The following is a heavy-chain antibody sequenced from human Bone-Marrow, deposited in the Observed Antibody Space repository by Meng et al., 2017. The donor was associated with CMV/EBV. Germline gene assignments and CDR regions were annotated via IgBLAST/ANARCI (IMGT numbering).Heavy chain of an antibody. J-gene: IGHJ5*02. CDR1: GGSFSGYY. CDR2: INHSGST. CDR3: ARGPRITIFGVVNPWFDP. D-gene: IGHD3-3*01. V-gene: IGHV4-34*01. Sequence: SETLSLTCAVYGGSFSGYYWSWIRQPPGKGLEWIGEINHSGSTNYNPSLKSRVTISVDTSKNQFSLKLSPVTAADTAVYYCARGPRITIFGVVNPWFDPWGQGTLVTVSS.